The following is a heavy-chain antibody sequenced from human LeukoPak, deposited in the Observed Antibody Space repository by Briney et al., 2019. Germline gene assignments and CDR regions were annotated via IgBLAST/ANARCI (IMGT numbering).Heavy chain of an antibody. CDR2: INHLGSQT. CDR3: VRARFTTFVYY. J-gene: IGHJ4*02. V-gene: IGHV3-11*05. D-gene: IGHD1-14*01. CDR1: GSTFKDFY. Sequence: GGSLRLSCAASGSTFKDFYMSWVRQAPGKGLEWVSYINHLGSQTDYADSVKGRFTISRDNAKNSLSLQMNNLSVDDTAVYYCVRARFTTFVYYWGQGTLVTVSS.